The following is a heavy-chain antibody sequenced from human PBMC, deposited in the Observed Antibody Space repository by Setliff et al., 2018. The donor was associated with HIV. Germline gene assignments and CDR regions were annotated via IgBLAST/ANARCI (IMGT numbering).Heavy chain of an antibody. CDR1: GLIFSDSW. V-gene: IGHV3-15*01. CDR2: IKSKEDGGTV. D-gene: IGHD1-26*01. Sequence: GGSLRLSCAASGLIFSDSWMTWVRQAPGKGPEWVGRIKSKEDGGTVEYAAPVKGRFTISRDDSRDTVYLQMNSLKIEDTAVYYCTTRLSGSYIPNWFDPWGQGTLVTVSS. CDR3: TTRLSGSYIPNWFDP. J-gene: IGHJ5*02.